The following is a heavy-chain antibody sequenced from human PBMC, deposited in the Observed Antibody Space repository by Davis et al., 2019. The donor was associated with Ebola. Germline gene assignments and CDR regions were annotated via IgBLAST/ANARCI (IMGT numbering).Heavy chain of an antibody. D-gene: IGHD6-19*01. CDR3: ARTTRGTRGSGWFLDY. V-gene: IGHV4-34*01. J-gene: IGHJ4*02. CDR2: IYYSGST. Sequence: MPSETLSLTCAVYGGSFSGYYWGWIRQPPGKGLEWIGSIYYSGSTYYNPSLKSRVTISVDTSKNQFSLKLNSVTAADTAVYYCARTTRGTRGSGWFLDYWGQGTLITVSS. CDR1: GGSFSGYY.